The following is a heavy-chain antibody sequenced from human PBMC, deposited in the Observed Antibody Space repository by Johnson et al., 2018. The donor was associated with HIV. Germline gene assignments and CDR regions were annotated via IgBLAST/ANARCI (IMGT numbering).Heavy chain of an antibody. D-gene: IGHD6-19*01. V-gene: IGHV3-9*01. CDR2: INWNSGSM. J-gene: IGHJ3*02. CDR3: AKDIGYSSGLGNTAFDI. CDR1: GFTFDTYA. Sequence: VQLVESGGGVVQPGRSLRLSCTASGFTFDTYAMHWVRQAPGKGLEWVSGINWNSGSMDYADSVKGRFTISRDNAKSSLFLQMSGLRAGDTALYYCAKDIGYSSGLGNTAFDIWGQGTMVTVSS.